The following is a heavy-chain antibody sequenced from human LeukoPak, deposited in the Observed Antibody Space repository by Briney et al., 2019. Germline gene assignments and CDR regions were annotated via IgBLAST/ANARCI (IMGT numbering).Heavy chain of an antibody. CDR2: IYHSGST. CDR3: ARVTGATTGADAFDI. Sequence: PSETLSLTCTVSAYSITSGYYWGWIRQPPGKGLEWIGSIYHSGSTYYNPSLKSRVTISVDTSNNQFSLKLSSVTAADTAVYYCARVTGATTGADAFDIWGQGTMVTVSS. J-gene: IGHJ3*02. V-gene: IGHV4-38-2*02. D-gene: IGHD1-26*01. CDR1: AYSITSGYY.